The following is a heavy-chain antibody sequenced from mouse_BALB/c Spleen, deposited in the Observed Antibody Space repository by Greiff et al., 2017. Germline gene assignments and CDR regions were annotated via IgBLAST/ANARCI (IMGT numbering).Heavy chain of an antibody. J-gene: IGHJ2*01. CDR3: ARDGDYFDY. CDR2: IRNKANGYTT. V-gene: IGHV7-3*02. Sequence: EVMLVESGGGLVQPGGSLRLSCATSGFTFTDYYMSWVRQPPGKELEWLGFIRNKANGYTTEYSASVKGRFTISRDNSQSILYLQMNTLRAEDSATYYCARDGDYFDYWGQGTTLTVSS. CDR1: GFTFTDYY.